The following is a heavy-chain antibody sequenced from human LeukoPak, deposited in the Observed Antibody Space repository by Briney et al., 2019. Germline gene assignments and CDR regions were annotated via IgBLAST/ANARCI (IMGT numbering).Heavy chain of an antibody. J-gene: IGHJ4*02. CDR3: ARRVGRSGPLDY. Sequence: PGGSLRLSCAASGFTFSGFAIHWVRQAPGKGLEWVAAISYDGSDKDYVDSVKGRFTISRDNSKNKLSLQMNSLRVEDTAVYYRARRVGRSGPLDYWGQGTLVTVS. CDR2: ISYDGSDK. D-gene: IGHD1-26*01. V-gene: IGHV3-30*03. CDR1: GFTFSGFA.